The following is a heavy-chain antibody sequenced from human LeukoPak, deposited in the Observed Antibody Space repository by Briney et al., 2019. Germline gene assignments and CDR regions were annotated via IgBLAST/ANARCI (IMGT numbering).Heavy chain of an antibody. Sequence: GSLRLSCSVSRFTFTTFGMNWVRQAPEKGLEWDSYIISSSSNIFYADSVKGGFTISRQHAKNSVYLQMNSLRAEDTAVYYCARDFDLVNDFWSGYYAGAYYMDVWGKGTTVTVAS. D-gene: IGHD3-3*01. J-gene: IGHJ6*03. CDR3: ARDFDLVNDFWSGYYAGAYYMDV. CDR2: IISSSSNI. CDR1: RFTFTTFG. V-gene: IGHV3-48*01.